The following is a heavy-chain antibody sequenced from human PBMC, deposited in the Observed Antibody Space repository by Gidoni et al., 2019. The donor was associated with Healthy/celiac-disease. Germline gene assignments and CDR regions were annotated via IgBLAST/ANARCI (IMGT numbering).Heavy chain of an antibody. V-gene: IGHV4-59*01. CDR3: ARVTGTPMDYYGMDV. CDR1: AGSISSYY. Sequence: QVQLQESGPGLVKPSETLSLTCTVSAGSISSYYWSWIRQPPGKGLEWIGYIYYSGSTNYNPSLKSRVTISVDTSKNQFSLRLSSVTAADTAVYYCARVTGTPMDYYGMDVWGQGTTVTVSS. D-gene: IGHD3-9*01. CDR2: IYYSGST. J-gene: IGHJ6*02.